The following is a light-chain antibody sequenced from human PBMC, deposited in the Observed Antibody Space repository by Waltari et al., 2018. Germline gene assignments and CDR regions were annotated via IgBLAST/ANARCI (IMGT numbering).Light chain of an antibody. CDR1: QSVSNF. V-gene: IGKV3-11*01. Sequence: EIVLTQSLATLALSPGERATLSCRASQSVSNFLAWYQQTPGQAPRRLIYHASKRATVIPDRFSGRGSGTDCTLTISILEPGDSTVYDCQQRANWPPLTFGGGTRVEI. CDR2: HAS. J-gene: IGKJ4*01. CDR3: QQRANWPPLT.